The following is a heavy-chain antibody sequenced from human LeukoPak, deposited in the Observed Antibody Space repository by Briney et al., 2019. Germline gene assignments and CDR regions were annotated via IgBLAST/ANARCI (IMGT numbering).Heavy chain of an antibody. V-gene: IGHV3-33*06. CDR2: IWYDGSNK. D-gene: IGHD5-12*01. CDR3: AKDGKMVATSNNWFDP. J-gene: IGHJ5*02. CDR1: GFTFSSYG. Sequence: GSLRLSCAASGFTFSSYGMHWVRQAPGKGLEWVAVIWYDGSNKYYADSVKGRFTISRDNSKNTLYLQMNSLRAEDTAVYYCAKDGKMVATSNNWFDPWGQGTLVTVSS.